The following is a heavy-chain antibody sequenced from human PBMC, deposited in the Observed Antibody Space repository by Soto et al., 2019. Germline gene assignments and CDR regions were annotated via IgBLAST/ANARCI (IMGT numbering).Heavy chain of an antibody. Sequence: ASVKVSCKASGYTFTTYGISWVRQAPGQGLEWMGWINGYNGNTNYAQKLQGRVTMTTDTSTITAYMELRSLRSDDTAVYYCARDPVAGTFFDEWGQGTLVTVSS. V-gene: IGHV1-18*01. CDR2: INGYNGNT. D-gene: IGHD6-19*01. CDR3: ARDPVAGTFFDE. J-gene: IGHJ4*02. CDR1: GYTFTTYG.